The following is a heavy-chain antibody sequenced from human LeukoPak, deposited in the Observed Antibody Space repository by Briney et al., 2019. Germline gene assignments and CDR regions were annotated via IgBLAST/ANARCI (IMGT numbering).Heavy chain of an antibody. J-gene: IGHJ6*02. CDR2: ISAYNGNT. Sequence: GASVKVSCKASGYTFTSYGISWVRQAPGQGLEWMGWISAYNGNTNYAQKLQGRVTMTTDTSTSTAYMELRSLRSDDTAVYYCARGTVAVNYDYYGMDVWGQGTRVTVSS. D-gene: IGHD6-19*01. V-gene: IGHV1-18*01. CDR3: ARGTVAVNYDYYGMDV. CDR1: GYTFTSYG.